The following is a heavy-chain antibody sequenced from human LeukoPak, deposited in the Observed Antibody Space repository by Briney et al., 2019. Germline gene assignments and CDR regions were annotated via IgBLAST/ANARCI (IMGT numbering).Heavy chain of an antibody. V-gene: IGHV1-8*01. CDR1: GYTFTSYD. J-gene: IGHJ4*02. CDR2: MNPNSGNT. Sequence: ASVKVSCKASGYTFTSYDINWVRQATGQGLEWMGWMNPNSGNTGYAQKFQGRVTMTRNTSISTAYMELSSLRSEDTAVYYCARGGGTYCSGGSCYQSPAARDLDYWGQGTLVTVSS. D-gene: IGHD2-15*01. CDR3: ARGGGTYCSGGSCYQSPAARDLDY.